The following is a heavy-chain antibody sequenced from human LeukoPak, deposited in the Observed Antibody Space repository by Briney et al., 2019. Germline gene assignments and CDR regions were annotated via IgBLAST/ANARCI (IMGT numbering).Heavy chain of an antibody. J-gene: IGHJ4*02. CDR3: ARGRFSGYGAD. CDR2: INPNSGGT. V-gene: IGHV1-2*02. CDR1: GYTFTDYF. Sequence: ASVKVSCKASGYTFTDYFMHWVRQAPGQGLEWMGWINPNSGGTNFAQKFQGRVTMTRDTSISTAYMELSSLTSDDTAVYYCARGRFSGYGADWGQGTLVTVSS. D-gene: IGHD5-12*01.